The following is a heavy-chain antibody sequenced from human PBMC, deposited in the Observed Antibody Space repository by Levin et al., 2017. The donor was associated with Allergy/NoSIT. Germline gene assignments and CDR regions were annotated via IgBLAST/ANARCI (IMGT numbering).Heavy chain of an antibody. D-gene: IGHD6-13*01. CDR2: IYSGGST. V-gene: IGHV3-53*01. Sequence: GGSLRLSCAASGFTVSSNYMSWVRQAPGKGLEWVSVIYSGGSTYYADSVKGRFTISRDNSKNTLYLQMNSLRAEGTAVYYCASDGHSSWPKRDAFDIWGQGTMVTVSS. J-gene: IGHJ3*02. CDR1: GFTVSSNY. CDR3: ASDGHSSWPKRDAFDI.